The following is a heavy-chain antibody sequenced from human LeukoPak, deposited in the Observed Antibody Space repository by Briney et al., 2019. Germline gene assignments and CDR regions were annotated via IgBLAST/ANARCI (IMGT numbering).Heavy chain of an antibody. Sequence: SETLSLTCAVSGGSISSGGYSWSWIRQPPGKGLEWIGYIYYSGSTYYNPSLKSRVTISIDTSKNQFSLKLSSVTAADTAVYYCARDRYYDSSGYYSGGYYYGMDVWGQGTTVTVSS. D-gene: IGHD3-22*01. CDR1: GGSISSGGYS. V-gene: IGHV4-30-4*08. J-gene: IGHJ6*02. CDR2: IYYSGST. CDR3: ARDRYYDSSGYYSGGYYYGMDV.